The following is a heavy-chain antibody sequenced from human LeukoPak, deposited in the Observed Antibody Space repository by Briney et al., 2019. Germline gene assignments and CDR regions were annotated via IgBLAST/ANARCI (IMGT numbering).Heavy chain of an antibody. CDR1: GFTFDDYA. CDR2: ISWNSGSI. CDR3: ARGEGVATSGPGDY. Sequence: PGGSLRLSCAASGFTFDDYAMHWVRQAPGKGLEWVSGISWNSGSIGYADSVKGRFTISRDNSKNTVYLEMNSLRAEDTAVYYCARGEGVATSGPGDYWGRGTLVTVSS. J-gene: IGHJ4*02. D-gene: IGHD5-12*01. V-gene: IGHV3-9*01.